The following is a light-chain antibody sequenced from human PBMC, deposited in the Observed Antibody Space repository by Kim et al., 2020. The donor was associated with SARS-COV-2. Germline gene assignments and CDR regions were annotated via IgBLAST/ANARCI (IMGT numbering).Light chain of an antibody. CDR1: QSVSSSY. V-gene: IGKV3-20*01. CDR3: QQYGTWT. J-gene: IGKJ1*01. Sequence: YWSPGERATLSCRASQSVSSSYLAWYQQKPGQAPRLLIYGASSRATGIPDRFSGSGSGTDFTLTISRLEPEDFAVYYCQQYGTWTFGQGTKVDIK. CDR2: GAS.